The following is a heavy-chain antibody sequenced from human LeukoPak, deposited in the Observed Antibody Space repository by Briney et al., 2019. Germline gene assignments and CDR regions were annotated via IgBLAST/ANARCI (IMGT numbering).Heavy chain of an antibody. J-gene: IGHJ5*02. V-gene: IGHV3-21*01. Sequence: GGSLRLSCAASGFTFSSYSMNWVRQAPGKGLEWVSSISSSSSYIYYADSVKGRFTISRDNAKNSLYLQMNSLRAEDTAVYYCARDSKWEDRNDVKWFDPWGQGTLVTVSS. CDR3: ARDSKWEDRNDVKWFDP. D-gene: IGHD1-1*01. CDR2: ISSSSSYI. CDR1: GFTFSSYS.